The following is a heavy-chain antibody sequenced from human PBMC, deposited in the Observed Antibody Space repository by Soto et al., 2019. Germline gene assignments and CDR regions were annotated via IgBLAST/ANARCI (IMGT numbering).Heavy chain of an antibody. D-gene: IGHD4-17*01. J-gene: IGHJ4*02. CDR1: GLIFSGYG. CDR2: IRYDGSNI. CDR3: AKARDYGDFFPVSDY. V-gene: IGHV3-33*06. Sequence: GGSLRLSCAASGLIFSGYGMHWVRQAPGKGLQWVAVIRYDGSNIYYADSVKGRFTISRDNSKNTLYLQMNSLRAEDTAVYYCAKARDYGDFFPVSDYWGQGTLVTVSS.